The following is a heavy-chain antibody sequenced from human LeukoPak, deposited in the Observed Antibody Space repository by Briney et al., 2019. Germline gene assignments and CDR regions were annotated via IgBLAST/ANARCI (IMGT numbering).Heavy chain of an antibody. CDR2: IPHDGGNK. V-gene: IGHV3-30*04. J-gene: IGHJ3*02. Sequence: GGSLRLSGVGSGLSLSKSHMHWVRQAPGKRLEGVALIPHDGGNKQYRDSAKGRFTVSRENPKNTVDLNMDRLTVDDTAIYCARDAYXRGRAXTFDIXXXXXMXTXSS. CDR1: GLSLSKSH. D-gene: IGHD6-13*01. CDR3: ARDAYXRGRAXTFDI.